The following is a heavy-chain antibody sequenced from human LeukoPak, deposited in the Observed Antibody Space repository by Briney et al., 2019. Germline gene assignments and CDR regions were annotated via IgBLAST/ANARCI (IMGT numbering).Heavy chain of an antibody. D-gene: IGHD3-3*01. CDR2: IRYDGSNK. Sequence: GGSLRLSCAVSGFTFNSCGMHWVRQAPGKGLEWVAFIRYDGSNKYYGDSVKGRFTISRDNSKKMLYLQMNSLRPEDTAVYYCAKEFHDFWSGYNWGDNWSDPWGQGTLVTVSS. CDR3: AKEFHDFWSGYNWGDNWSDP. J-gene: IGHJ5*02. V-gene: IGHV3-30*02. CDR1: GFTFNSCG.